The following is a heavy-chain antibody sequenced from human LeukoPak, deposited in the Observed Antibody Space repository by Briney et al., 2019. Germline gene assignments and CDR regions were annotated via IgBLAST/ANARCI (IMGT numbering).Heavy chain of an antibody. Sequence: PGGSLRLSCAASGFTFSNYAMSWVRQSPGKGLEWVSAITGSGGSRYYADSVKGRFTISRDNSKNTLYLQMNSLRAEDTAVYYCASPGLNPYFDYWGQGTLVTVSS. V-gene: IGHV3-23*01. CDR2: ITGSGGSR. J-gene: IGHJ4*02. CDR3: ASPGLNPYFDY. CDR1: GFTFSNYA.